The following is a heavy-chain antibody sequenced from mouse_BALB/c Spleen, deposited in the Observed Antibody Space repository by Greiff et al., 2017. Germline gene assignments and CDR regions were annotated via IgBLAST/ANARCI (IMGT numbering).Heavy chain of an antibody. Sequence: VLLKESGPGLVKPSQSLSLTCSVTGYSITSGYYWNWIRQFPGNKLEWMGYISYDGSNNYNPSLKNRISITRDTSKNQFFLKLNSVTTEDTATYYCAREADYDVPFDYWGQGTTLTVSS. CDR3: AREADYDVPFDY. V-gene: IGHV3-6*02. D-gene: IGHD2-4*01. CDR2: ISYDGSN. J-gene: IGHJ2*01. CDR1: GYSITSGYY.